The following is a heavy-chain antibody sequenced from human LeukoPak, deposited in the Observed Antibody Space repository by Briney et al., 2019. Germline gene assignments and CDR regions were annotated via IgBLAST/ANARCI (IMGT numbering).Heavy chain of an antibody. J-gene: IGHJ4*02. CDR3: ASRYYYGSGSYYTRDY. Sequence: GGSLRLSCAASGFTFSSYAMSWVRQAPGKGLEWVSAISGSGGSTYYADSVKGRFTISRDNSKSTLYLQMNSLRAEDTAVYYCASRYYYGSGSYYTRDYWGQGTLVTVSS. V-gene: IGHV3-23*01. CDR1: GFTFSSYA. CDR2: ISGSGGST. D-gene: IGHD3-10*01.